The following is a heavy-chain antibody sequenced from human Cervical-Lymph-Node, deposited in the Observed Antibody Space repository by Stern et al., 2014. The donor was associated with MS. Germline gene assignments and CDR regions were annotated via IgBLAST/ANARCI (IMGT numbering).Heavy chain of an antibody. D-gene: IGHD3-10*01. CDR3: ASSVGELTPESV. J-gene: IGHJ6*02. Sequence: EQLVESGAEVKKPGSSVRVSCKASGGIFSSFAISWVRQAPGHGLEWMGGIIPIFDTPNYAQKFQGRVTITADASTSTAYMELNSLRSEDTAVYYCASSVGELTPESVWGQGTTVTV. CDR2: IIPIFDTP. CDR1: GGIFSSFA. V-gene: IGHV1-69*01.